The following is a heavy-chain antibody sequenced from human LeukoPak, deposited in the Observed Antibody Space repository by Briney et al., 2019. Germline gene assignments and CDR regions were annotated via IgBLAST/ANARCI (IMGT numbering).Heavy chain of an antibody. D-gene: IGHD2-2*01. V-gene: IGHV3-33*01. CDR2: IWYDGSNK. CDR3: ARDSRRYCSSTSCYGRLDY. Sequence: GGSLRLSCAASGFTFSSYGMHWVRQAPVKGLEWVAVIWYDGSNKYYADSVKGRFTISRDNSKNTLYLQMNSLRAEDTAVYYCARDSRRYCSSTSCYGRLDYWGQGTLVTVSS. J-gene: IGHJ4*02. CDR1: GFTFSSYG.